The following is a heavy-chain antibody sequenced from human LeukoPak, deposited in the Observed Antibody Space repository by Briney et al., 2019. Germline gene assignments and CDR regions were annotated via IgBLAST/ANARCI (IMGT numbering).Heavy chain of an antibody. Sequence: GGSLRPSCAASGFTFSDYSMNWVRQAPGKGLEWISYIGIDSGNTNYADSVKGRFTISGDKAKNSLYLQMNSLRVEDTAVYYCARDYKYAFDNWGQGTLVTVSS. CDR1: GFTFSDYS. D-gene: IGHD5-24*01. J-gene: IGHJ4*02. V-gene: IGHV3-48*01. CDR3: ARDYKYAFDN. CDR2: IGIDSGNT.